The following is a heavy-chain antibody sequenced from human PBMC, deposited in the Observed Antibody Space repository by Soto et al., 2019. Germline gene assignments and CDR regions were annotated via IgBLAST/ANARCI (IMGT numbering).Heavy chain of an antibody. CDR3: AQQNPNNWNAFDY. D-gene: IGHD1-20*01. J-gene: IGHJ4*02. CDR2: ICNSGTT. V-gene: IGHV4-59*08. Sequence: SETLCLTCTVSGGSIRSYCWTWILQPPGEGLEWIGCICNSGTTNYNPSLKSRVTISVDTSKNQFSLKLSSVTAADTAVYYCAQQNPNNWNAFDYWGQGTLVTVS. CDR1: GGSIRSYC.